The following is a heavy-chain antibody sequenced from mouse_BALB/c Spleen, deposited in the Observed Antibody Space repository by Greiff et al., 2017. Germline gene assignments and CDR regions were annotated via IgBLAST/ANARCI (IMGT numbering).Heavy chain of an antibody. V-gene: IGHV3-8*02. Sequence: EVQRVESGPSLVKPSQTLSLTCSVTGDSITSGYWNWIRKFPGNKLEYMGYISYSGSTYYNPSLKSRISITRDTSKNQYYLQLNSVTTEDTATYYCARYDGYYWYFDVWGAGTTVTVSS. CDR2: ISYSGST. CDR3: ARYDGYYWYFDV. CDR1: GDSITSGY. D-gene: IGHD2-3*01. J-gene: IGHJ1*01.